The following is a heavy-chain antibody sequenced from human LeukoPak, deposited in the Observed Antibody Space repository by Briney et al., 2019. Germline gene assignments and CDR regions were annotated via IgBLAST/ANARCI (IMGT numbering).Heavy chain of an antibody. V-gene: IGHV4-39*02. J-gene: IGHJ4*02. CDR2: IYYSGST. D-gene: IGHD3-3*01. CDR1: GATLSSTSYY. Sequence: SETLSLTCTVSGATLSSTSYYWRWLRQPPGTGLEWIGTIYYSGSTYYNSSLKSRVTISVDTSKNHFSLKLSSVTASDTAVFYCARIHYDFFDSWGQGTLVTVSS. CDR3: ARIHYDFFDS.